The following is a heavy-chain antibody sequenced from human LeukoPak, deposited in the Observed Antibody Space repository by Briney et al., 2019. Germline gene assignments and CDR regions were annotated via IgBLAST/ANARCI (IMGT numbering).Heavy chain of an antibody. V-gene: IGHV3-23*01. Sequence: GGSLRLSCAAAGVTFSSYAMSLVRQAPGKGLEWVSAISGSGGSTYYADSVKGRFTISRDNSKNTLYLQMNSLRAEDTAVYYCAKEGTVDYDFWSGYYLPDYYYGMDVWGQGTTVTVSS. J-gene: IGHJ6*02. CDR3: AKEGTVDYDFWSGYYLPDYYYGMDV. CDR1: GVTFSSYA. CDR2: ISGSGGST. D-gene: IGHD3-3*01.